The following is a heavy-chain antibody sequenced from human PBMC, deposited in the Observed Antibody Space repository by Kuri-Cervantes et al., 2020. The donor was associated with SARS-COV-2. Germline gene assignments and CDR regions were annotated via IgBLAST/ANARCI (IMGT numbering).Heavy chain of an antibody. V-gene: IGHV3-15*07. CDR3: TLGAYYYYYGMDV. J-gene: IGHJ6*02. Sequence: GGSLRLSCAASGFTFSGHWIHWVRQAPGKGLEWVGRIKSKTDGGTTDYAAPVKGRFTISRDDSKNTLYLQMNSLKTEDTAVYYCTLGAYYYYYGMDVWGQGTTVTVSS. CDR2: IKSKTDGGTT. CDR1: GFTFSGHW.